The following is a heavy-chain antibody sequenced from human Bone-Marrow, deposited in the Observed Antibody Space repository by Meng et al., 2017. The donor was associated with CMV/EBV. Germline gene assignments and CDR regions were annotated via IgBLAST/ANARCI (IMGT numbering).Heavy chain of an antibody. CDR1: GFTFSSYW. J-gene: IGHJ3*02. CDR3: ARRGGGGYHNGAFGI. Sequence: GGSLRLSCAASGFTFSSYWMSWVRQAPGKGLEWVANIEQDDSEDYHVDPVRGRFTISRDTAKNLVYLQMNSLRVDDTAIYYCARRGGGGYHNGAFGIWGRGTRVTVSS. CDR2: IEQDDSED. D-gene: IGHD5-24*01. V-gene: IGHV3-7*01.